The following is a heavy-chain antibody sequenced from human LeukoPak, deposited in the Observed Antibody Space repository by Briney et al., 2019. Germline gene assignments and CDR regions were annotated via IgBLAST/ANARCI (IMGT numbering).Heavy chain of an antibody. V-gene: IGHV4-31*03. D-gene: IGHD2-15*01. CDR1: GGSIGSGGYY. CDR3: ARVEVVAGLSLDY. J-gene: IGHJ4*02. CDR2: IYYSGST. Sequence: SQTLSLTCTVSGGSIGSGGYYWSWIRQHPGKGLEWIGYIYYSGSTYYNPSLKSRVTISVDTSKNQFSLKLSSVTAADTAVYYCARVEVVAGLSLDYWGQGTLVTVSS.